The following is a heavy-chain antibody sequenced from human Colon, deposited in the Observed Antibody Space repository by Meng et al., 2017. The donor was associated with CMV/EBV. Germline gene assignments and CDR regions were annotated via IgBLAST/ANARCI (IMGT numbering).Heavy chain of an antibody. D-gene: IGHD2-8*01. CDR2: ITRSGTYR. CDR3: ARDSHPKADNVAVMVYVRPYNYFDP. V-gene: IGHV3-21*01. J-gene: IGHJ5*02. CDR1: GFDFSAFG. Sequence: GGSLRLSCAVSGFDFSAFGMNWLRQAPGKGLEWVASITRSGTYRDYADSVKGRFTISRDNSKNSVTLQMNILRVEDTATYFCARDSHPKADNVAVMVYVRPYNYFDPWGQGTLVTVSS.